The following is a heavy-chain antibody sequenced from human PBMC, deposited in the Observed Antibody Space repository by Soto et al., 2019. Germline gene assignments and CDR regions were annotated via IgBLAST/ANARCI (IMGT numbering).Heavy chain of an antibody. V-gene: IGHV1-2*06. Sequence: VASVKVSCKTAGYTFTNYYVLWVRQAPGQGLEWVGRINPNTGGTNYAQRFQDSVTMTRDTSTTTAYMELSRLRSDDTAVYYCARQLAYCGGDCETEPIDYWG. CDR2: INPNTGGT. CDR1: GYTFTNYY. CDR3: ARQLAYCGGDCETEPIDY. D-gene: IGHD2-21*02. J-gene: IGHJ4*01.